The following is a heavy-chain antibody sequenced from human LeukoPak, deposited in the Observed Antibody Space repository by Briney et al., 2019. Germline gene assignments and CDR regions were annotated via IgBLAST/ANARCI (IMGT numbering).Heavy chain of an antibody. CDR3: ARALWFGELFYAFDI. Sequence: PGGSLRLSCAASGFTFDDYGMSWVRQAPGKGLEGVSGISGSDGSTNYADSAKGRFTISRENSKNTLYLQMNSLRAEDTAVYYCARALWFGELFYAFDIWGQGTMVTVSS. CDR1: GFTFDDYG. CDR2: ISGSDGST. D-gene: IGHD3-10*01. J-gene: IGHJ3*02. V-gene: IGHV3-23*01.